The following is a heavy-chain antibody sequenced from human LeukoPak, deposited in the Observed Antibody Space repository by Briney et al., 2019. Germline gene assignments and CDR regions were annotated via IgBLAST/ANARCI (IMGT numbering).Heavy chain of an antibody. Sequence: SETLSLSCAVSSGSMSGYYWSWMRQPAGKALEWIGRIFATGRTTYNPSLKTRVTMSVDTSKNQFSLEVSSVTAADTAVYYCARDPPDEKMANAMDVWGQGTAVTVSS. CDR1: SGSMSGYY. D-gene: IGHD2-8*01. CDR3: ARDPPDEKMANAMDV. J-gene: IGHJ6*02. CDR2: IFATGRT. V-gene: IGHV4-4*07.